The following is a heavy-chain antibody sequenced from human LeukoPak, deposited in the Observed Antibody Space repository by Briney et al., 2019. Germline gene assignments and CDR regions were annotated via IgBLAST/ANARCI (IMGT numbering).Heavy chain of an antibody. CDR2: INHSGST. Sequence: PSETLSLTCAVYGGSFSGYYWSWIRQPPGKGLESIGEINHSGSTNYNPSLKSRVTISVDTSKNQFSLKLSSVTAADTAVYYCARGRTDWRRRTATSRNFDYWGQGTLVTVSS. CDR3: ARGRTDWRRRTATSRNFDY. V-gene: IGHV4-34*01. CDR1: GGSFSGYY. D-gene: IGHD3-9*01. J-gene: IGHJ4*02.